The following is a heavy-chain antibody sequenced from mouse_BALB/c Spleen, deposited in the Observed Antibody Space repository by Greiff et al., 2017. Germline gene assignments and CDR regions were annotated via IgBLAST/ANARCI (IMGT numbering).Heavy chain of an antibody. CDR2: ISYSGST. V-gene: IGHV3-8*02. D-gene: IGHD1-1*01. CDR3: ARWDYGSSAD. J-gene: IGHJ3*01. CDR1: GDSITSGY. Sequence: EVQRVESGPSLVKPSQTLSLTCSVTGDSITSGYWNWIRKFPGNKLEYMGYISYSGSTYYNPSLKSRISITRDTSKNQYYLQLNSVTTEDTATYYCARWDYGSSADWGQGTLVTVSA.